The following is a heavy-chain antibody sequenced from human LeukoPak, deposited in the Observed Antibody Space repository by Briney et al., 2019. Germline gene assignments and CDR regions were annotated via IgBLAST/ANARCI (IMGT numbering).Heavy chain of an antibody. CDR1: GYTFTSYG. CDR2: ISAYNGNT. Sequence: ASVKVSCKASGYTFTSYGISWVRQAPGQGLEWMGWISAYNGNTNYAQKLQGRVTMTSDMSTSTDYMELSSLRSEDTAIYYCARGGSYFDYWGQGTLVTVSS. CDR3: ARGGSYFDY. D-gene: IGHD1-26*01. J-gene: IGHJ4*02. V-gene: IGHV1-18*01.